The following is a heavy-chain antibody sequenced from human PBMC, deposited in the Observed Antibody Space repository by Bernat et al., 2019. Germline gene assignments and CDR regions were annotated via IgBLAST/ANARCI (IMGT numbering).Heavy chain of an antibody. J-gene: IGHJ4*02. CDR1: GFTFSNAW. CDR3: TTDRRNYDLWSGYYQLDY. V-gene: IGHV3-15*07. CDR2: IKRKTDGGTT. Sequence: EVQLVESGGGLSKSGGSLRLSCAASGFTFSNAWMNWVRQAPGKGPEWLGRIKRKTDGGTTDYAAPVKGRITISRDDSKNTLYLQMTSLKTEDTAVYYCTTDRRNYDLWSGYYQLDYWGQGTLVTVSS. D-gene: IGHD3-3*01.